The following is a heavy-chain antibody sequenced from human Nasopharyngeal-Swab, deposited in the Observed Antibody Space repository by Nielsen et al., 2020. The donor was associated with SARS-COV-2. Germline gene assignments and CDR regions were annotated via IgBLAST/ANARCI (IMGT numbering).Heavy chain of an antibody. CDR2: ISGSGAGR. J-gene: IGHJ6*02. V-gene: IGHV3-23*01. CDR1: GFTFSNYA. CDR3: AKDRDSGDDSDDYYHYYGMDV. Sequence: GESLKISCAASGFTFSNYAVSWVRQAPGKGLEWVSGISGSGAGRNYADSVKGRFTISRDNSKNTLYLQMNSLRAEDTAVYYCAKDRDSGDDSDDYYHYYGMDVWGQGTTVTVFS. D-gene: IGHD5-12*01.